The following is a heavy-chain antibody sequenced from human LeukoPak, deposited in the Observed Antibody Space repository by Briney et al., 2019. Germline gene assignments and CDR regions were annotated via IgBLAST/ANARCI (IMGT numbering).Heavy chain of an antibody. CDR1: GFTFSTYV. Sequence: GGSLRLSCSVSGFTFSTYVMHWVRQAPGKGLEYVSAISSNGDNTYYADSVKGRFTISRDNSKNTLYLQMSSLRADDTAVYYCVRGTGYWAQGTLVPVSS. D-gene: IGHD3-16*01. V-gene: IGHV3-64D*06. J-gene: IGHJ4*02. CDR2: ISSNGDNT. CDR3: VRGTGY.